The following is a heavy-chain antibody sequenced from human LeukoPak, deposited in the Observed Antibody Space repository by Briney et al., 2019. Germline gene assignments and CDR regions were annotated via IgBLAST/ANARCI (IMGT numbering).Heavy chain of an antibody. CDR1: GGSISSDY. CDR2: IYYSGST. CDR3: ARHHGGGWYGSVYFDY. J-gene: IGHJ4*02. D-gene: IGHD6-19*01. V-gene: IGHV4-59*05. Sequence: SETLSLTCTVSGGSISSDYWSWIRQPPGKGLEWIGSIYYSGSTYYNPSLKSRVTISVDTSKNQFSLKLSSVTAADTAVYYCARHHGGGWYGSVYFDYWGQGTLVTVSS.